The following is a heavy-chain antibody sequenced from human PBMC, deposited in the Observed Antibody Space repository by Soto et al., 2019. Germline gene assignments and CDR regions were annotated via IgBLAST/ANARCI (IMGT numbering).Heavy chain of an antibody. J-gene: IGHJ6*02. CDR1: GFTFSSYG. Sequence: GGSLRLSCAASGFTFSSYGMHWVRQAPGKGLEWVAVIWYDGSNKYYADSVKGRFTISRDNSKNTLYLQMNSLRAEDTAVYYCARKTAMVSGYYYYGMDVWGQGTKVTVSS. D-gene: IGHD5-18*01. V-gene: IGHV3-33*01. CDR3: ARKTAMVSGYYYYGMDV. CDR2: IWYDGSNK.